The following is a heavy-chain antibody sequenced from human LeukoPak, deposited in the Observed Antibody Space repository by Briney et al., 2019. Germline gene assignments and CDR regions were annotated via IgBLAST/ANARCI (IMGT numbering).Heavy chain of an antibody. V-gene: IGHV4-34*01. D-gene: IGHD3-16*01. CDR3: ARGIGFYYYYGMDV. J-gene: IGHJ6*02. Sequence: SETLSLTCAVYGGSFSGYYWSWIRQPPGKGLEWIGEINHSGSTNYNPSLKSRVTISVATSKNQFSLKLSSVTAADTAVYYCARGIGFYYYYGMDVWGQGTTVTVSS. CDR2: INHSGST. CDR1: GGSFSGYY.